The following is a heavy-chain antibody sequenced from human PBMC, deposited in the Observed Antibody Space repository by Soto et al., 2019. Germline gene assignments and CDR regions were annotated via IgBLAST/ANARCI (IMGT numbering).Heavy chain of an antibody. CDR2: INHSGST. J-gene: IGHJ4*02. Sequence: QVQLQQWGAGLLKPSETLSLTCAVYGGSFSGYYWSWIRQPPGKGLEWIGEINHSGSTNYNPSLKSRVTISVDTSKNQFSLKLSSVTAADTAVYYCARGPYSSSWYSWKQHCYFDYWGQGTLVTVSS. D-gene: IGHD6-13*01. CDR1: GGSFSGYY. CDR3: ARGPYSSSWYSWKQHCYFDY. V-gene: IGHV4-34*01.